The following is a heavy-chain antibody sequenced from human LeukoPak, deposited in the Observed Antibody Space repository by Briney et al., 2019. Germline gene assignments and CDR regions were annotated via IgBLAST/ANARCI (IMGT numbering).Heavy chain of an antibody. CDR3: AREIEMATTVPGH. J-gene: IGHJ4*02. CDR2: ISSSGSTI. V-gene: IGHV3-11*01. CDR1: GFTFSDYY. D-gene: IGHD5-24*01. Sequence: GGSLRLSCAAAGFTFSDYYMSWIRQAPGKGLEWVSYISSSGSTIYYADSVKGRFTISRDNAKNSLYLQMNSLRAEDTAVYYCAREIEMATTVPGHWGQGTLVTVSS.